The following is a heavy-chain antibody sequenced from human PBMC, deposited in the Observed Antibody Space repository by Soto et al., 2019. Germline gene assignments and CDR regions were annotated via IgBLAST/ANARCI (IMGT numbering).Heavy chain of an antibody. CDR3: ARDNIGPYDFWSGYFDP. CDR2: TYYRSKWYN. D-gene: IGHD3-3*01. J-gene: IGHJ5*02. CDR1: GDSVPSNSAA. V-gene: IGHV6-1*01. Sequence: PSQTLSLTCAISGDSVPSNSAAWNWIRQSPSRGLEWLGRTYYRSKWYNDYAVSVKSRITINPDTSKNQFSLQLNSVTPEDTAVYYCARDNIGPYDFWSGYFDPWGQGTLVTVSS.